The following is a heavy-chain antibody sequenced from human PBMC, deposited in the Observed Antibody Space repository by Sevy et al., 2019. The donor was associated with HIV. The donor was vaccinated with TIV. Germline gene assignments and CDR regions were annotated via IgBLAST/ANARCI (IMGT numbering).Heavy chain of an antibody. CDR2: IYPGDSDT. CDR3: ARHPRDDFWSGYYKGVKYYYGMDV. CDR1: GYSFTSYW. J-gene: IGHJ6*02. D-gene: IGHD3-3*01. Sequence: GESLKISCKGSGYSFTSYWIGWVRQMPGKGLEWMGIIYPGDSDTRYSPSFQGQVTISADKSISTANLQWSSLKASDTAMYYCARHPRDDFWSGYYKGVKYYYGMDVWGQGTTVTVSS. V-gene: IGHV5-51*01.